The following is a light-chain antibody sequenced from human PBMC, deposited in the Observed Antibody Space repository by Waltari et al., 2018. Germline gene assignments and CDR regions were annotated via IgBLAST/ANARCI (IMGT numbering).Light chain of an antibody. V-gene: IGLV2-8*01. J-gene: IGLJ3*02. CDR2: EVD. CDR3: SSYAGSNNLGV. CDR1: RSDVGAYNY. Sequence: QSALTQPPSASGSPGQSVSISCAGARSDVGAYNYVPWYQHHPGKAPKLIIYEVDNRPSGVPDRFSGSKSGDTASLTVSGLQAEDEADYYCSSYAGSNNLGVFGGGTKLTVL.